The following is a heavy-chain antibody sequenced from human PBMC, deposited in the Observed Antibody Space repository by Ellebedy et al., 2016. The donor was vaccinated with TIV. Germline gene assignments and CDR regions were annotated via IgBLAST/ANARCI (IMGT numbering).Heavy chain of an antibody. CDR2: ISYDGSNK. J-gene: IGHJ6*02. CDR3: ARDSRVTTSYYYYAMDV. Sequence: GESLKISCAASGFTFSSYAMHWVRQAPGKGLEWVAVISYDGSNKYYADSVKGRFTISRDHSKNTLYLQMNSLRAEDTAVYYCARDSRVTTSYYYYAMDVWGQGTTVTVSS. D-gene: IGHD4-17*01. CDR1: GFTFSSYA. V-gene: IGHV3-30-3*01.